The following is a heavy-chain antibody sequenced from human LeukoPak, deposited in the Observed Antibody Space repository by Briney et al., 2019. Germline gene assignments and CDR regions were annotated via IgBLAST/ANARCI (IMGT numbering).Heavy chain of an antibody. CDR3: ARGAEDIVLSDYYGMDV. J-gene: IGHJ6*02. Sequence: ASVKVSCRVSGYTLTELSMHWVRQAPGKGLEWMGGFDPEDGETIYAQKFQGRVTMTEDTSTDTAYMELSSLRSDNTAVYYCARGAEDIVLSDYYGMDVWGQGTTVTVSS. CDR1: GYTLTELS. V-gene: IGHV1-24*01. CDR2: FDPEDGET. D-gene: IGHD2-8*02.